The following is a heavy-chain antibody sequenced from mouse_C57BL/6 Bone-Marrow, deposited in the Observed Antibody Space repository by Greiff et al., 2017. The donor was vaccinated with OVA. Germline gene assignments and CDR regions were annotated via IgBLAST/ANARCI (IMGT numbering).Heavy chain of an antibody. V-gene: IGHV14-4*01. J-gene: IGHJ4*01. Sequence: VQLQQSGAELVRPGASVKLSCTASGFNIKDDYMHWVKQRPEQGLEWIGWIDPENGDTEYASKFQGKATITADTSSNTAYLQLSSLTSEDTAVYYCTKAQAPYAMDYWGQGTSVTVSS. D-gene: IGHD3-2*02. CDR2: IDPENGDT. CDR1: GFNIKDDY. CDR3: TKAQAPYAMDY.